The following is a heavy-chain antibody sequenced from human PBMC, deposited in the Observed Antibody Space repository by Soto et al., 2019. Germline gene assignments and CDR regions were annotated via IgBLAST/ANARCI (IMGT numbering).Heavy chain of an antibody. V-gene: IGHV5-51*01. CDR2: IYPGDSDT. J-gene: IGHJ6*02. CDR1: GYSFTSYW. CDR3: AGLGDPTGYYYGMDV. Sequence: GESLKISCKGSGYSFTSYWIGWVRQMPGKGLEWMGIIYPGDSDTRYSPSFQGQVTISADKSISTAYLQWSSLKASDTAMYYCAGLGDPTGYYYGMDVWGQGTTVTVSS. D-gene: IGHD3-10*01.